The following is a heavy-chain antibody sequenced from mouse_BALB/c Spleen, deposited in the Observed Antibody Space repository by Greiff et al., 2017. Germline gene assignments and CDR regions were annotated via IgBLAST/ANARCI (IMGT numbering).Heavy chain of an antibody. CDR2: INPSNGGT. D-gene: IGHD1-2*01. V-gene: IGHV1S81*02. Sequence: QVQLQQSGAELVKPGASVKLSCKASGYTFTSYYMYWVKQRPGQGLEWIGEINPSNGGTNFNEKFKSKATLTVDKSSSTAYMQLSSLTSEDSAVYYCTRGRNYGPYYAMDYWGQGTSVTVSS. J-gene: IGHJ4*01. CDR3: TRGRNYGPYYAMDY. CDR1: GYTFTSYY.